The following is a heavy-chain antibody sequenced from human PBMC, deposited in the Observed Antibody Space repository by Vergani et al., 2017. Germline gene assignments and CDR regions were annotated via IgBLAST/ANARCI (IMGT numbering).Heavy chain of an antibody. CDR2: IIPIFGTA. CDR3: ARGEGGFSSGWYYLVDY. J-gene: IGHJ4*02. V-gene: IGHV1-69*18. D-gene: IGHD6-19*01. CDR1: GGTFSSYA. Sequence: QVQLVQSGAEVKKPGSSVKVSCKASGGTFSSYAISWVRQAPGQGLEWMGRIIPIFGTANYAQKFQGRVTITADESTSTASMELSSLRSEDTAVYYCARGEGGFSSGWYYLVDYWGQGTLVTVSS.